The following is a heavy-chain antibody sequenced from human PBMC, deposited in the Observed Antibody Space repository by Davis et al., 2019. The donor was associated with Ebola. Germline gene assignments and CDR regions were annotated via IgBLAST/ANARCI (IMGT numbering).Heavy chain of an antibody. Sequence: GESLKISCAASGFTFSSYGMHWVRQAPGKGLEWVAVIWYDGSNKYYTDSVKGRFTISRDNSKNTLYLQMNSLRAEDTAVYYCARDRATIVVAYYFDYWGQGTLVTASS. CDR2: IWYDGSNK. J-gene: IGHJ4*02. CDR3: ARDRATIVVAYYFDY. D-gene: IGHD3-22*01. V-gene: IGHV3-33*01. CDR1: GFTFSSYG.